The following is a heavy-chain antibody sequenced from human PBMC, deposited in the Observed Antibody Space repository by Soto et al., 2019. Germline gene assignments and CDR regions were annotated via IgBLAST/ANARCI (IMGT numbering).Heavy chain of an antibody. Sequence: PGGSLRLSCAASAFTFRSYAMNWVRQAPGKGLEWVSGISGSGSDTYYADSVKGRFTISRDNSKNTLYLQMNSLRAEDTGAYYCAKALYSSSHPPFDPWGQGTPVTVSS. V-gene: IGHV3-23*01. CDR1: AFTFRSYA. CDR3: AKALYSSSHPPFDP. CDR2: ISGSGSDT. D-gene: IGHD6-13*01. J-gene: IGHJ5*02.